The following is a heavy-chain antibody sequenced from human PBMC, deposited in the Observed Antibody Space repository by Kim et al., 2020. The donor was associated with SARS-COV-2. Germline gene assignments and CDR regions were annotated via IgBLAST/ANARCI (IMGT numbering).Heavy chain of an antibody. CDR1: GGSISSSNW. V-gene: IGHV4-4*02. CDR2: IYHSGST. CDR3: ARYYGSGRTRDAFDI. D-gene: IGHD3-10*01. Sequence: SETLSLTCAVSGGSISSSNWWSWVRQPPGKGLEWIGVIYHSGSTNYTPSLKSRVTISVDKSKNQFSLKLSSVTAADTAVYYCARYYGSGRTRDAFDIWGQGKWSQSLQ. J-gene: IGHJ3*02.